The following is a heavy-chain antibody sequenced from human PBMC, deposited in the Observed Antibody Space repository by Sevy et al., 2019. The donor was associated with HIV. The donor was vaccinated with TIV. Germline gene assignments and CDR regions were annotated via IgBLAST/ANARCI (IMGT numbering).Heavy chain of an antibody. CDR3: AGSGPLYYFDY. V-gene: IGHV4-30-2*01. D-gene: IGHD3-10*01. Sequence: SETLSLTCAVSGGSISSGGYSWSWIRQPPGKGLEWIGYIYHSGSTYYNPSLKSRVTISVDRSKNQFSLKLSSVTAADTAVYYCAGSGPLYYFDYWGHGTLVTVSS. J-gene: IGHJ4*01. CDR2: IYHSGST. CDR1: GGSISSGGYS.